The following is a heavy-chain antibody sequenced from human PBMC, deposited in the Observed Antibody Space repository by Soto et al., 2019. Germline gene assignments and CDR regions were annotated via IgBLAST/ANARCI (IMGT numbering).Heavy chain of an antibody. Sequence: PSETLSLTCAVYGGSFSGYYWGWIRQPPGKGLEWIGSIYYSGSTYYNPSLKSRVTISVDTSKNQFSLQLNSVTPEDTAVYYCAGEPYNWNYVGAFDYWGQGTLVTVSS. J-gene: IGHJ4*02. CDR2: IYYSGST. D-gene: IGHD1-7*01. V-gene: IGHV4-34*01. CDR3: AGEPYNWNYVGAFDY. CDR1: GGSFSGYY.